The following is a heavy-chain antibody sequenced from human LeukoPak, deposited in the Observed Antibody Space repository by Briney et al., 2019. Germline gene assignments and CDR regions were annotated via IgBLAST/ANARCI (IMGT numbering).Heavy chain of an antibody. CDR1: GYTFIDHY. Sequence: GASVKVSCKPSGYTFIDHYLHWVRQAPGQGLESLGWIDPDTGDTNYPQKFQGRVTMSRDTSSSTAYMELNRLRSDDTAVYYCARDRRFPDDVFDIWGQGTMVTVSS. CDR3: ARDRRFPDDVFDI. D-gene: IGHD2-21*01. V-gene: IGHV1-2*02. J-gene: IGHJ3*02. CDR2: IDPDTGDT.